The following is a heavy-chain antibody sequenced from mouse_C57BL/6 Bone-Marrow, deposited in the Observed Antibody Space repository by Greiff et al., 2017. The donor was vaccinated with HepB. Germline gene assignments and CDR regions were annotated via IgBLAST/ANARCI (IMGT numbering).Heavy chain of an antibody. D-gene: IGHD2-5*01. CDR2: INPGSGGT. J-gene: IGHJ3*01. CDR3: ARSGFYSNYEAWFAY. Sequence: VQLQQSGAELVRPGTSVKVSCKASGYAFTNYLIEWVKQRPGQGLEWIGVINPGSGGTNYNEKFKGKATLTADKSSSTAYMQHSSLTSEDSAVYFCARSGFYSNYEAWFAYWGQGTLVTVSA. V-gene: IGHV1-54*01. CDR1: GYAFTNYL.